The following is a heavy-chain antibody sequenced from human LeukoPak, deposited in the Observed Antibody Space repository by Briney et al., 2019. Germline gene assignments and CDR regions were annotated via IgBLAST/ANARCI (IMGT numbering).Heavy chain of an antibody. V-gene: IGHV3-30*18. Sequence: GGSLRLSCAASGFTFSSYGMHWVRQAPGKGLEWVAVISYDGSNKYYADSVKGRFTISRDNSKNTLYLQMNSLRAEDTAVYYCAKGRTMMDIWGQGTMVTVSS. CDR3: AKGRTMMDI. J-gene: IGHJ3*02. D-gene: IGHD3-22*01. CDR2: ISYDGSNK. CDR1: GFTFSSYG.